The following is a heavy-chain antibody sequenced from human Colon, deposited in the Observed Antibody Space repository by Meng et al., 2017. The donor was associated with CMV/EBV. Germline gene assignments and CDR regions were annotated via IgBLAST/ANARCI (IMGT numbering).Heavy chain of an antibody. CDR2: ISGGGGSTYYT. V-gene: IGHV3-23*01. Sequence: GESLKISCAASGFTFSDYAMSWVRQAPGKGLEWVSVISGGGGSTYYTYYADSVKGRFTISRDNSKNTLYLQLNSLRTEDTAVYYCVNQAGLYSSSFAPWGQGTLVTVSS. CDR1: GFTFSDYA. CDR3: VNQAGLYSSSFAP. D-gene: IGHD6-6*01. J-gene: IGHJ5*02.